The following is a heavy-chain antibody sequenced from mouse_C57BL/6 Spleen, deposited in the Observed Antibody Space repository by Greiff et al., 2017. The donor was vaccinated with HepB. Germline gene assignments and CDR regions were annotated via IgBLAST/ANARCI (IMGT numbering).Heavy chain of an antibody. CDR1: GYAFSSSW. D-gene: IGHD6-1*01. J-gene: IGHJ4*01. CDR2: IYPGDGDT. V-gene: IGHV1-82*01. CDR3: AISLCPYAMDY. Sequence: QVHVKQSGPELVKPGASVKISCKASGYAFSSSWMNWVKQRPGKGLEWIGRIYPGDGDTNYNGKFKGKATLTADKSSSTAYMQLSSLTSEDSAVYFCAISLCPYAMDYWGQGTSVTVSS.